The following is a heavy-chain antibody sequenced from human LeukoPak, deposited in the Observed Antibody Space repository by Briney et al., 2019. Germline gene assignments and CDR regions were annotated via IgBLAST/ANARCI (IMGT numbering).Heavy chain of an antibody. J-gene: IGHJ4*02. CDR3: ASPYDTGGYFDY. D-gene: IGHD3-22*01. V-gene: IGHV4-39*01. Sequence: SETLPLTCTVSGGSIISSSYYWGWIRQPPGKGLEWIGTIYYSGSTYYNPSLKSRVTISVDTSKNQLSLKLSSVTATDTAVYYCASPYDTGGYFDYWGQGTLVTVSS. CDR2: IYYSGST. CDR1: GGSIISSSYY.